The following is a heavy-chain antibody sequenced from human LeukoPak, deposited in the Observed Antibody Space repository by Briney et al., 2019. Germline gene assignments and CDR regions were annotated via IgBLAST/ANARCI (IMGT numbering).Heavy chain of an antibody. V-gene: IGHV1-2*02. J-gene: IGHJ4*02. CDR3: ARGGGGYYDSSDY. CDR1: GHTFSSYY. D-gene: IGHD3-22*01. Sequence: ASVKVSCKTSGHTFSSYYMHWVRQAPGQGLESMGWINPNSGDTNYSQKFQGRVTMTRDTSISTAYMELSRLRSDDTAFYYCARGGGGYYDSSDYWGQGTLVTVSS. CDR2: INPNSGDT.